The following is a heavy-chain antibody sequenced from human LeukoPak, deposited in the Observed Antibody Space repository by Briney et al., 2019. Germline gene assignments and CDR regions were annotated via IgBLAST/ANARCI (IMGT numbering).Heavy chain of an antibody. D-gene: IGHD3-22*01. V-gene: IGHV3-23*01. CDR2: ISSSGGST. CDR1: GFTFRSYA. Sequence: GGSLRLSCATSGFTFRSYAMSWVRQAPGKGLEWVSAISSSGGSTYDADSVKGRFTISRDNSKNTLFLQMNSLRAEDTAVYYCAKPNSGYTAFHIWGQGTMVAVSS. CDR3: AKPNSGYTAFHI. J-gene: IGHJ3*02.